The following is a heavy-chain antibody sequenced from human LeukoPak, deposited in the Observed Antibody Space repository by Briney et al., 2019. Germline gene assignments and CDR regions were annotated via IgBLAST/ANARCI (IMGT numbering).Heavy chain of an antibody. D-gene: IGHD3-10*02. CDR2: ISSSGSTI. CDR1: GFTFSSYE. Sequence: GGSLRLSCAASGFTFSSYEMIWVREAPGKVLEWVSYISSSGSTIYYADSVKGRFTISRDNAKNSLYLQMNSLRAEDTAVYYCAELGITMIGGVWGKGTTVTISS. V-gene: IGHV3-48*03. CDR3: AELGITMIGGV. J-gene: IGHJ6*04.